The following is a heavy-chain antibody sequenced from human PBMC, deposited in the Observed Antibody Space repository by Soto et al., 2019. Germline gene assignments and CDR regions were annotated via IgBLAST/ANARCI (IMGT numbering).Heavy chain of an antibody. CDR1: GFTFRSYW. V-gene: IGHV3-7*05. CDR2: INEDESEK. Sequence: GGSLRLSCVASGFTFRSYWMSWVRQAPGKGLEWVANINEDESEKNYVDSVKGRFTISRDNAKNSLYLQMNSLRAEDTAMYFCARGDFHCGDLWGQGTLVTVSS. J-gene: IGHJ5*02. CDR3: ARGDFHCGDL. D-gene: IGHD3-3*01.